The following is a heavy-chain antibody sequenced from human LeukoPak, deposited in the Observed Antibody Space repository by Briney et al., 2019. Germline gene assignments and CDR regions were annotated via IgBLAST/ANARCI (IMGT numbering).Heavy chain of an antibody. V-gene: IGHV3-33*06. CDR2: IWSDGSNR. D-gene: IGHD4-11*01. Sequence: GRSLRLSCAASGFTFSHYGMHWVRQAPGKGLEWVAVIWSDGSNRYYGDPVKGRFTISRDNFQSTVYLQMNSLRAEDTAVYYCAKDAQRGFDYSNSLDNWGQGTLVTVSS. J-gene: IGHJ4*02. CDR3: AKDAQRGFDYSNSLDN. CDR1: GFTFSHYG.